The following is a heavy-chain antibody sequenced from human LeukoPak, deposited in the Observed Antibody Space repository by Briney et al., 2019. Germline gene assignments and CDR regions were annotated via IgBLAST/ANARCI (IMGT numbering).Heavy chain of an antibody. Sequence: GGSLRLSCAASGFPFNYYGFHWVRQAPGKGLEWVAFIRYDGNDKFYAQSVKGRFTISRDTSRNTLFLQMNSLRLEDTAVYYCAKDLMRDRWFGESWGQGTLVTVSS. D-gene: IGHD3-10*01. V-gene: IGHV3-30*02. CDR2: IRYDGNDK. J-gene: IGHJ5*02. CDR3: AKDLMRDRWFGES. CDR1: GFPFNYYG.